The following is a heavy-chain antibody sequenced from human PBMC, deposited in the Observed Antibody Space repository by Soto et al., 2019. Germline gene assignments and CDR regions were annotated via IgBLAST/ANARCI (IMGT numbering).Heavy chain of an antibody. J-gene: IGHJ6*02. D-gene: IGHD3-3*01. CDR1: GYTFTSYG. Sequence: ASVKVSCKASGYTFTSYGISWVRQAPGQGLEWMGWISAYNGNTNYAQKLQGRVTMTTDTSTSTAYMELRSLRSDDTAVYYCARDRDYDFWSGYYTGIPSYYGMDVWGQGPTVTVSS. V-gene: IGHV1-18*01. CDR3: ARDRDYDFWSGYYTGIPSYYGMDV. CDR2: ISAYNGNT.